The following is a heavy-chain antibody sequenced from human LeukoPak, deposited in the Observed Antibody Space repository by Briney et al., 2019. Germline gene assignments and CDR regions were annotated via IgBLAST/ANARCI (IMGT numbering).Heavy chain of an antibody. CDR2: IRYDGSNK. D-gene: IGHD6-13*01. J-gene: IGHJ3*02. Sequence: GGSLKLSCAASGFTFSSYGMHWVRQAPGKGLEWVAFIRYDGSNKYYADSVKGRFTISRDNSKNTLYLQMNSLRAEDTAVYYCAKANIAAAGASTVAFDIWGQGTMVTVSS. V-gene: IGHV3-30*02. CDR3: AKANIAAAGASTVAFDI. CDR1: GFTFSSYG.